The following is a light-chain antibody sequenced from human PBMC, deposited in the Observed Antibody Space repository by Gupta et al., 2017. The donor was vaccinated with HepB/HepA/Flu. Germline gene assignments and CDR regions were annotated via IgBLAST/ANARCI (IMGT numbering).Light chain of an antibody. CDR3: QTWETGRGVGGI. CDR2: EDN. J-gene: IGLJ2*01. V-gene: IGLV1-51*02. Sequence: QPVVTLPPSVSAAPGQTVTIACSGSGTNSGYNYVSWYQQTPETAPKLISDEDNKRTSEIPDRSAGSTSGTSATLDIPGLQTGDEGDEDGQTWETGRGVGGIFGGGTKVTVL. CDR1: GTNSGYNY.